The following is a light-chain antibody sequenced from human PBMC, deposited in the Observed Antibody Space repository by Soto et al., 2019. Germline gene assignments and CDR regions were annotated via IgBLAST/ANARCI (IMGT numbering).Light chain of an antibody. Sequence: EIVLTQSPGTLSLSPGERATISCRASQSVRSRYLAWYQQIPGRAPRLLIYGASNRATGIPDRFSGSGSGTDFTLTVSRLVPADFAVYFCQEYDTSPGTFGQGTKVEIK. CDR1: QSVRSRY. CDR2: GAS. CDR3: QEYDTSPGT. J-gene: IGKJ1*01. V-gene: IGKV3-20*01.